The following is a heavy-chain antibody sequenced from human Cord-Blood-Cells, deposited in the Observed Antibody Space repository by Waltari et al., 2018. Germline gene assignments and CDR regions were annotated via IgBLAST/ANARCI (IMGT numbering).Heavy chain of an antibody. Sequence: QVQLVQSGDEVKKPGASVKVSCKVSGSTLTELTMHWVRQDHGKGLEWMGGFDPEDGETIYAQKFQGRVTMTEDTSTDTAYMELSSLRSEDTAVYYCATEGITMVRGVTLFDYWGQGTLVTVSS. V-gene: IGHV1-24*01. CDR2: FDPEDGET. CDR1: GSTLTELT. J-gene: IGHJ4*02. CDR3: ATEGITMVRGVTLFDY. D-gene: IGHD3-10*01.